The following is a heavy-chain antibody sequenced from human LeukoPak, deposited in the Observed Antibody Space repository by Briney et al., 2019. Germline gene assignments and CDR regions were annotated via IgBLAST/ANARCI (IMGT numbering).Heavy chain of an antibody. D-gene: IGHD6-19*01. J-gene: IGHJ3*02. CDR2: ISYDGSNK. CDR1: GLTFSSYA. V-gene: IGHV3-30-3*01. Sequence: GRSLRLSCAASGLTFSSYAMHWVRPAPGKGLVWVAVISYDGSNKYYADSVKGRFTISRDNSKNTLYLQMNSLRAEDTAVYYCASIAYSSGWYEDAFDIWGQGTMVTVSS. CDR3: ASIAYSSGWYEDAFDI.